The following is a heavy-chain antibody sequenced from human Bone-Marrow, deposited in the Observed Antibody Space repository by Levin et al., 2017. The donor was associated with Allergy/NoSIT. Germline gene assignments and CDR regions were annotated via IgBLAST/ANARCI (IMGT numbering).Heavy chain of an antibody. CDR3: ARGGTPTDAFDF. CDR2: IGTASET. D-gene: IGHD2-15*01. V-gene: IGHV3-13*01. Sequence: GGSLRLSCTASGFDFSMYDMHWVRQGAGRAPEWVSAIGTASETHYPASVRGRFTVSRDNFKNALYLQMNILRPEDTAAYYCARGGTPTDAFDFWGQGTVVTVSS. J-gene: IGHJ3*01. CDR1: GFDFSMYD.